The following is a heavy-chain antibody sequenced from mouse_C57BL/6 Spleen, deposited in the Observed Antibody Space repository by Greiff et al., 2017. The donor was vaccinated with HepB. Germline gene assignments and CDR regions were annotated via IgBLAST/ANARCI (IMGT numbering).Heavy chain of an antibody. CDR3: ARHDGYYEGPFAY. CDR2: IWSDGST. D-gene: IGHD2-3*01. Sequence: VKLVESGPGLVAPSQSLSITCTVSGFSLTSYGVHWVRQPPGKGLEWLVVIWSDGSTTYNSALKSRLSISKDNSKSQVFLKMNSLQTDDTAMYYCARHDGYYEGPFAYWGQGTLVTVSA. J-gene: IGHJ3*01. CDR1: GFSLTSYG. V-gene: IGHV2-6-1*01.